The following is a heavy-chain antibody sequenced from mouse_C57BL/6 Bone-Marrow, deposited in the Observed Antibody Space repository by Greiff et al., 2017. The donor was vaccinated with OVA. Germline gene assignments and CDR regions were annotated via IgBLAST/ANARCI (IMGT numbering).Heavy chain of an antibody. V-gene: IGHV1-74*01. CDR2: IPPSDSDT. D-gene: IGHD2-4*01. J-gene: IGHJ4*01. Sequence: QVQLQQPGAELVKPGASVKVSCKASGYTFTSYWMHWVKQRPGQGLEWIGRIPPSDSDTNYNQKFKGKATLTVDKSSSTAYMQLSSLTSEDSAVYYCTTPYDYPYAMDYWGQGTSVTVSS. CDR1: GYTFTSYW. CDR3: TTPYDYPYAMDY.